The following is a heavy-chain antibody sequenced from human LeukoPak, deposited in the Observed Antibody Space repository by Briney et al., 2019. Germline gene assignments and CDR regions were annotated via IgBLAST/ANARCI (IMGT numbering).Heavy chain of an antibody. CDR1: GDSISSYY. D-gene: IGHD3-10*01. V-gene: IGHV4-59*01. CDR2: IYYSGST. CDR3: ARDRPFYFGSGSYYDGFDS. Sequence: PSETLSLTCTVSGDSISSYYWSWIRQPPGKGLEWIGYIYYSGSTNYNPSLKSRVTISVDTSKNQFSLNLSSVTAADTAVYYCARDRPFYFGSGSYYDGFDSWGQGTLVTVSS. J-gene: IGHJ4*02.